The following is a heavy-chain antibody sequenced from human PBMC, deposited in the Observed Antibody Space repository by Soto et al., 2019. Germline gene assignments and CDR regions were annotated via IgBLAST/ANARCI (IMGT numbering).Heavy chain of an antibody. V-gene: IGHV4-4*02. J-gene: IGHJ4*02. Sequence: QVQLMESGPGLVKPSGTLSLTCAVSGGSISTDNWWSWVRQPPGKGLEWVGEIYHSGNTNNNPSLKSRLTISIDKSKDQFSLDVTFVTAADTAVYYCARGGRWLFDYWGQGALVTVSS. CDR3: ARGGRWLFDY. D-gene: IGHD5-12*01. CDR2: IYHSGNT. CDR1: GGSISTDNW.